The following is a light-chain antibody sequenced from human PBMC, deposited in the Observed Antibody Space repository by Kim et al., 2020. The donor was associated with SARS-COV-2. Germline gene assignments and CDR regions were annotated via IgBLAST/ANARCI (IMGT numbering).Light chain of an antibody. Sequence: SLSPGERATLSCRASQSVSTYLAWYQHKPGQAPRLLIHDASNRATGIPTRFSGSGSGTDFTLTISSLEAEDFAIYYCQQRSNWPPTFGGGTKLEI. CDR1: QSVSTY. CDR3: QQRSNWPPT. CDR2: DAS. V-gene: IGKV3-11*01. J-gene: IGKJ4*01.